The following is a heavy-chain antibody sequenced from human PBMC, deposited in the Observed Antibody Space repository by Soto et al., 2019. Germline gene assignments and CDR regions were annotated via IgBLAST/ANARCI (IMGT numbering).Heavy chain of an antibody. D-gene: IGHD3-10*01. CDR3: ARDTTRAMVRIYYGMDV. V-gene: IGHV3-33*01. Sequence: QVPLVESGGGVVQPGRSLRLSCAASGFIFSTYGMHWVRQAPGKGLEWVAVIWYDGSNKYYADSVKGRFTISRDNSKNTLYLQMNSLRGEDTAVYYCARDTTRAMVRIYYGMDVWGQGTTVTVSS. CDR1: GFIFSTYG. J-gene: IGHJ6*02. CDR2: IWYDGSNK.